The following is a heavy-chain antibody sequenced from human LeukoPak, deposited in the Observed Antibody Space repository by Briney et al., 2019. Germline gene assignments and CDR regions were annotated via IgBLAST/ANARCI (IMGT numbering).Heavy chain of an antibody. CDR3: ARDRVGVHDSSGYWFDP. J-gene: IGHJ5*02. CDR2: INPSGGST. Sequence: ASVKVSCKASGYTFTSYCMHWVRQASGQGLEWMGIINPSGGSTSYAQKFQGRVTMTRDTSTSTVYMELSSLRSEDTAVYYCARDRVGVHDSSGYWFDPWGQGTLVTVSS. CDR1: GYTFTSYC. D-gene: IGHD3-22*01. V-gene: IGHV1-46*01.